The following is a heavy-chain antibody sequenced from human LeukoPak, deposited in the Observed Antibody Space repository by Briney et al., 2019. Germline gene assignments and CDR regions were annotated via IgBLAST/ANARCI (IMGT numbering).Heavy chain of an antibody. CDR3: ARDTYDTRGYFDY. Sequence: GGSLRLSCAASGFTFSSYAMHWVRQAPGKGLEWVAVISYDGSNKYYADSVKGRFTISRDNSKNTLYLQMNSLRAEDTAVYYCARDTYDTRGYFDYWGQGTLVTVSS. CDR2: ISYDGSNK. V-gene: IGHV3-30*04. CDR1: GFTFSSYA. J-gene: IGHJ4*02. D-gene: IGHD3-9*01.